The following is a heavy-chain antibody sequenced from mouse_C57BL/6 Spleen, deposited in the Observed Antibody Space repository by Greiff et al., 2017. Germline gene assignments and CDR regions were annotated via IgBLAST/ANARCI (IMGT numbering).Heavy chain of an antibody. CDR2: IHPNSGST. CDR1: GYTFTSYW. D-gene: IGHD1-1*01. V-gene: IGHV1-64*01. J-gene: IGHJ1*03. Sequence: QVQLQQSGAELVKPGASVKLSCKASGYTFTSYWMHWVKQRPGQGLEWIGMIHPNSGSTNYNEKFKSKATLTVDKSSSTAYMQLSSLTSEDSAVYYCARTTTVVPYWYFDVWGTGTTVTVSS. CDR3: ARTTTVVPYWYFDV.